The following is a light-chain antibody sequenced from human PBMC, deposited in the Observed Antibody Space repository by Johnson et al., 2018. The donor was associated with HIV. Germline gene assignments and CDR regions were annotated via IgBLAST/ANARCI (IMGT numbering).Light chain of an antibody. V-gene: IGLV1-51*02. CDR3: GAWDSGLTAHFV. Sequence: QPVLTQPPSVSAAPGQRVTISCSGNNSNIGYNSVSWYQQVPGTAPKLLIYENKKRPSGIADRFSASKSGTSATLDITGLQTGDEADYYCGAWDSGLTAHFVFGSGTTITVL. J-gene: IGLJ1*01. CDR2: ENK. CDR1: NSNIGYNS.